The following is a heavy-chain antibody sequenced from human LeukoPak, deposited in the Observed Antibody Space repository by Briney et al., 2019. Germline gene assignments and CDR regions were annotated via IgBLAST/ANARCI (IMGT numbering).Heavy chain of an antibody. J-gene: IGHJ3*02. CDR3: ARDRGDYSDYGAFDI. CDR2: ISAYTGKT. D-gene: IGHD4-11*01. V-gene: IGHV1-18*01. Sequence: GASVNVSCKASVYTFTNYGITWVRQASGQGIEWMGWISAYTGKTNSAQKLQGRVTMTTDTSTSTGYMELRSLRSDDTAVYYCARDRGDYSDYGAFDIWGQGTMVTVSS. CDR1: VYTFTNYG.